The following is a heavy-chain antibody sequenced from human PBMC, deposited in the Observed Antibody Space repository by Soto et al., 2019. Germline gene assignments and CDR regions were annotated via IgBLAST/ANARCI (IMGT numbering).Heavy chain of an antibody. V-gene: IGHV4-31*03. D-gene: IGHD3-9*01. CDR1: GGSISSAAYY. J-gene: IGHJ6*03. Sequence: SETLSLTCTVSGGSISSAAYYWSWIRQHPGKGLEWIGYVSHSGSTYYNPSLKSRVIISVDTSKNQFSLSLTSVTAADTAVYYCARSKGPAINYYYYYYMDVWGKGTTVTVSS. CDR2: VSHSGST. CDR3: ARSKGPAINYYYYYYMDV.